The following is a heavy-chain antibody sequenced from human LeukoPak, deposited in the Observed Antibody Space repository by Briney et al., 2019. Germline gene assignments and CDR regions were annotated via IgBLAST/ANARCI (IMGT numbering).Heavy chain of an antibody. CDR2: IYHSGST. J-gene: IGHJ4*02. Sequence: PSETLSLTCTVSGYSISSGYYWGWIRQPPGKGLEWIGSIYHSGSTYYNPSLKSRVTISVDTSKNQFSLKLSSVTAADTAVYYCARDGGGGYCSGGSCYDVVWGQGTLVTVSS. V-gene: IGHV4-38-2*02. CDR1: GYSISSGYY. CDR3: ARDGGGGYCSGGSCYDVV. D-gene: IGHD2-15*01.